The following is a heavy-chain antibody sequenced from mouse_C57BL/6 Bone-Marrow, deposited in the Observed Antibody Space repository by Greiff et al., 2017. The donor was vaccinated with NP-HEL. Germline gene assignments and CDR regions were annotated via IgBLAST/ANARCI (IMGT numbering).Heavy chain of an antibody. Sequence: QVQLQQSGPELVKPGASVKISCKASGYAFSSSWMNWVKQRPGKGLEWIGRIYPGDGDTNYNGKFKGKATLTADKSSSTAYMQLSNLTSEDSAVYFCARRTTVVARYFDVWGTGTTVTVSS. V-gene: IGHV1-82*01. J-gene: IGHJ1*03. CDR3: ARRTTVVARYFDV. CDR2: IYPGDGDT. CDR1: GYAFSSSW. D-gene: IGHD1-1*01.